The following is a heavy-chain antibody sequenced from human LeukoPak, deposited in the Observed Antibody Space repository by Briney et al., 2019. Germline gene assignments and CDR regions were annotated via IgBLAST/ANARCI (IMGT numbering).Heavy chain of an antibody. J-gene: IGHJ4*02. D-gene: IGHD6-19*01. CDR1: GYTLTELS. V-gene: IGHV1-18*01. CDR2: ISAYNGNT. CDR3: ARDRRQWLADFDY. Sequence: ASVKVSCKVSGYTLTELSMHWVRQAPGQGLEWMGWISAYNGNTNYAQKLQGRVTMTTDTSTSTAYMELRSLRSDDTAVYYCARDRRQWLADFDYWGQGTLVTVS.